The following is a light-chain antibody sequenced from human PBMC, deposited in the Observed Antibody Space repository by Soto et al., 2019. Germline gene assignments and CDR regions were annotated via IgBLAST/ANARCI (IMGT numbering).Light chain of an antibody. V-gene: IGKV1-39*01. CDR2: AAA. CDR3: QQSYSTPFT. CDR1: QSISSY. Sequence: DIQMTQSPSSLSASVGDRVTITCRASQSISSYLNWYQQKPGKAPKLLIYAAASLQSGVPSRFSGSGSGTAFTLTISRLQPEDFATYYCQQSYSTPFTFGPGTKVDIE. J-gene: IGKJ3*01.